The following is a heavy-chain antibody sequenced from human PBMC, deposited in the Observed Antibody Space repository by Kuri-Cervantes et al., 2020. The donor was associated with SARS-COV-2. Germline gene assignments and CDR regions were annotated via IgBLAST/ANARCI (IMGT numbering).Heavy chain of an antibody. CDR2: IRSKANSYAT. D-gene: IGHD3-3*01. J-gene: IGHJ4*02. Sequence: GGSLRLSCAASGFTFSGSAMHWVRQASGKGLEWVGRIRSKANSYATAYAASVKGRFTISRDDSKNTAYLQMNSLKTEDTAVYYCAREGAYDFWSIDYWGQGTLVTVSS. CDR1: GFTFSGSA. CDR3: AREGAYDFWSIDY. V-gene: IGHV3-73*01.